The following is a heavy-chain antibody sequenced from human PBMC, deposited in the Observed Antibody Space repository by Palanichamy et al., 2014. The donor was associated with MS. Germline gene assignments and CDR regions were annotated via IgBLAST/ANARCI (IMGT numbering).Heavy chain of an antibody. J-gene: IGHJ5*02. V-gene: IGHV3-21*01. D-gene: IGHD2-2*01. CDR2: ISSSSSYI. CDR1: GFTFSSYS. CDR3: ARDGRLYCSSTSCYERLGDNWFDP. Sequence: VEVWGRAWSSLGGPVRLSCAASGFTFSSYSMNWVRQAPGKGLEWVSSISSSSSYIYYADSVKGRFTISRDNAKNSLYLQMNSLRAEDTAVYYCARDGRLYCSSTSCYERLGDNWFDPWGQGTLVTVSS.